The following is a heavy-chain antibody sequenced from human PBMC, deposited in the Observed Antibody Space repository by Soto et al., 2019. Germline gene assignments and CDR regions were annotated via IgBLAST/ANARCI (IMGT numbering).Heavy chain of an antibody. Sequence: SSETLSLTCTVSGGSISSYYWSWIWQPPGKGLEWIGYIYYSGGTNYNPSLKSRVTISVDTSKNQFSLKLSSVTAADTAVYYCARAGYYDSSGPGDYWGQGTLVTVSS. CDR1: GGSISSYY. J-gene: IGHJ4*02. CDR2: IYYSGGT. V-gene: IGHV4-59*01. CDR3: ARAGYYDSSGPGDY. D-gene: IGHD3-22*01.